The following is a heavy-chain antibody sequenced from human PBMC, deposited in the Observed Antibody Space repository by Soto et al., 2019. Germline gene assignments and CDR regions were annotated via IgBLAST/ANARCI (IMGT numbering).Heavy chain of an antibody. CDR2: IYYSGST. V-gene: IGHV4-39*01. Sequence: PSETLSLTCTVSGGSISSSSYYWGWIRQPPGKGLEWIGSIYYSGSTYYNPSLKSRVTISVDTSKNQFSLKLSSVTAAVMAVYYCASTPQQLVSFFDYWGQGTLVTVSS. J-gene: IGHJ4*02. CDR3: ASTPQQLVSFFDY. D-gene: IGHD6-13*01. CDR1: GGSISSSSYY.